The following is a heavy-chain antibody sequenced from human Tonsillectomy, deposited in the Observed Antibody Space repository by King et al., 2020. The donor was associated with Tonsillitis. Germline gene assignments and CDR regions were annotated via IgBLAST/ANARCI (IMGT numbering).Heavy chain of an antibody. V-gene: IGHV5-10-1*03. D-gene: IGHD6-13*01. Sequence: VQLVQSGAEVKKPGESLRISCKGSGYSFTSYWISWVRQMPGKGLEWVGRIDPSDSYTNYSPSFQGHVTISADKSIRTAYLQWSSLKASDTAMYYCARPGGHISIAAAAYYYCYGMDVWGHGTTVTVSS. CDR1: GYSFTSYW. CDR2: IDPSDSYT. J-gene: IGHJ6*02. CDR3: ARPGGHISIAAAAYYYCYGMDV.